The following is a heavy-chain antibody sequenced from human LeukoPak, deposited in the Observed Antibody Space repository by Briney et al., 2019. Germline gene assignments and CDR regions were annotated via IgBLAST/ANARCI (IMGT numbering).Heavy chain of an antibody. V-gene: IGHV4-61*02. CDR1: GGFISSGYYY. D-gene: IGHD7-27*01. J-gene: IGHJ4*02. CDR3: ARGPYAWGYIDY. CDR2: IYTGGST. Sequence: SETLSLTCSVSGGFISSGYYYWSWLRQPAGKGLEWIGRIYTGGSTNYNPSLKSRVTISMDTSKNQFSLELTSVTAADTAVYYCARGPYAWGYIDYWGQGTLVTVSS.